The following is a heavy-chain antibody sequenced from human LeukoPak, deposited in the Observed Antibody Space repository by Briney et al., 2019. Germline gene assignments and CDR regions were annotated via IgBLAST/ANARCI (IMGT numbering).Heavy chain of an antibody. CDR3: ARPFPPYCTNGVCYSF. V-gene: IGHV1-69*04. CDR2: IIPILGVA. J-gene: IGHJ4*02. CDR1: GGTFSSYA. D-gene: IGHD2-8*01. Sequence: GSSVKVSCKASGGTFSSYAISWVRQAPGQGLEWMGRIIPILGVANYAQKFQGRVTITADKSTSTAYMELSSLRSEDTAVYYCARPFPPYCTNGVCYSFWGQGTLVTVSS.